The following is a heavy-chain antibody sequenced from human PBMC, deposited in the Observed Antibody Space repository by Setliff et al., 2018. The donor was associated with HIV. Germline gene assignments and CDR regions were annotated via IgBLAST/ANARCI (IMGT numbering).Heavy chain of an antibody. Sequence: SETLSLTCTVSGGSISSGGYYWSWISQHPGKGLEWIGYIYYTVSTYYNPSLKSRVTISVDTSKNQFSLKLSSVTAADTAVYYCARGPSSTHWSPGYFQHWGQGTPVTVS. CDR3: ARGPSSTHWSPGYFQH. J-gene: IGHJ1*01. D-gene: IGHD2-8*02. V-gene: IGHV4-31*03. CDR1: GGSISSGGYY. CDR2: IYYTVST.